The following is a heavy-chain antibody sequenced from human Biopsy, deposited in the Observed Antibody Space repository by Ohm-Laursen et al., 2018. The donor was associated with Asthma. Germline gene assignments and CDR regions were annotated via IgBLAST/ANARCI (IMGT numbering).Heavy chain of an antibody. CDR2: INPNSGAT. CDR3: ARGQKSAGDRWFDP. CDR1: GYPFIGYH. D-gene: IGHD6-13*01. V-gene: IGHV1-2*06. Sequence: ASVKVSCKASGYPFIGYHIHRMRQAPGQGLEWMGRINPNSGATNYAQKFQGRVTMTRDTSISTAYMEVSRLRSDDTAVYYCARGQKSAGDRWFDPWGQGTLVTVSS. J-gene: IGHJ5*02.